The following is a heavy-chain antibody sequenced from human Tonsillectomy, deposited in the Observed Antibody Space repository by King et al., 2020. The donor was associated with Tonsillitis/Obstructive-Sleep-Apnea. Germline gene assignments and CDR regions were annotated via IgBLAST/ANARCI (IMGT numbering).Heavy chain of an antibody. V-gene: IGHV1-69*01. J-gene: IGHJ6*03. CDR3: ARPPAAITGYYYYYRDV. Sequence: QLVQSGAEVKKPGSSVKVSCKASGGTFSSYAISWVRQAPGQGLEWMGGIIPIFGTANYAQKFQGRVTITADESTSTAYMELSSLRSEDTAVYYCARPPAAITGYYYYYRDVWGQGTTVTVSS. CDR2: IIPIFGTA. D-gene: IGHD2-2*02. CDR1: GGTFSSYA.